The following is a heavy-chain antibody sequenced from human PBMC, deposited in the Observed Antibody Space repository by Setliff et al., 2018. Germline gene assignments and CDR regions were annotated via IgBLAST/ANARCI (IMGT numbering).Heavy chain of an antibody. D-gene: IGHD3-22*01. CDR2: ITASGGIT. CDR1: GFTFSNYA. CDR3: AREPHDSSGPDY. V-gene: IGHV3-23*01. Sequence: GESLKISCAASGFTFSNYAMTWVRQAPGKGLEWVSTITASGGITYNAGSGRFTISRDNSKNTLYLQMSSLRAEDTAIYYCAREPHDSSGPDYWGQGTLVTVSS. J-gene: IGHJ4*02.